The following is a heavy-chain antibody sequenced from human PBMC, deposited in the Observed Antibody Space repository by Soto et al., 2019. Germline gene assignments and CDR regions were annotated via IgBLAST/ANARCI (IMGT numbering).Heavy chain of an antibody. CDR2: IYYSGST. V-gene: IGHV4-31*03. Sequence: PSETLSLTCTVSGGSISSGGYYWSWIRQHPGKGLEWIGYIYYSGSTYYNPSLKSRVTISVDTSKNQFSQKLSSVTAADTAVYYCARAIDYGDYQDYWGQGTLVTVSS. J-gene: IGHJ4*02. CDR1: GGSISSGGYY. CDR3: ARAIDYGDYQDY. D-gene: IGHD4-17*01.